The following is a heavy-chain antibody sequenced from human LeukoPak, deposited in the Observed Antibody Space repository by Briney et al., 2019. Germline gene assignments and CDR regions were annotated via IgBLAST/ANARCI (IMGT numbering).Heavy chain of an antibody. J-gene: IGHJ4*02. Sequence: GESLKISCKGSGYSFTTYWIGWVRQMPGKGLEWMGIIYPGDSDSRYSPSFQGQVTFSADKSINTASLQWSSLKASDTAMYYCARVEVGANAYYFHYWGQGTLVTVSS. CDR3: ARVEVGANAYYFHY. CDR2: IYPGDSDS. D-gene: IGHD1-26*01. V-gene: IGHV5-51*01. CDR1: GYSFTTYW.